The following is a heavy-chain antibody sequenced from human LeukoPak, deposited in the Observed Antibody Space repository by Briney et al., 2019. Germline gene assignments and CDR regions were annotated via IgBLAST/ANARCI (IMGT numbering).Heavy chain of an antibody. J-gene: IGHJ6*03. CDR3: ARVPRYDYVWGSPWGYMDV. CDR1: GFTFSSFG. CDR2: ISYDGSNK. Sequence: GGSLRLSCAASGFTFSSFGMHWVRQAPGKGLEWVAVISYDGSNKYYADSVKGRFTISRDNAKNTLYLQMNSLRAEDTAVYYCARVPRYDYVWGSPWGYMDVWGKGTTVTVSS. V-gene: IGHV3-30*03. D-gene: IGHD3-16*01.